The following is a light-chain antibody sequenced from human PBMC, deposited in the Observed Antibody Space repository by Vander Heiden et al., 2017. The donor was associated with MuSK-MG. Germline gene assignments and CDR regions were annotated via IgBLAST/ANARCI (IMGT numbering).Light chain of an antibody. CDR3: QQHDNWPPII. J-gene: IGKJ5*01. CDR1: QSIGTN. V-gene: IGKV3D-15*01. CDR2: GAS. Sequence: ELVMAAAAATLSVSPGERATLSCRASQSIGTNLAWYQQKPGQAPRLLIFGASTKDTGIPARFSGSGYGTEFTLTSSSRPSVDFAVHYFQQHDNWPPIIFGQGTRVEIK.